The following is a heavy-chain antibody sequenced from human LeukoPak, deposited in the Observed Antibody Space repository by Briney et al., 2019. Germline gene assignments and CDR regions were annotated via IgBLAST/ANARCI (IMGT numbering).Heavy chain of an antibody. CDR3: ARGGRTGTVDY. J-gene: IGHJ4*02. D-gene: IGHD1-7*01. Sequence: PSETLSLTCTVSGGSISSYYWSWIRQPPGKGLEWIGYIYCSGSTNYNPSLKSRVTISVDTSKNQFSLKLSSVTAADTAVYYCARGGRTGTVDYWGQGTLVTVSS. CDR1: GGSISSYY. V-gene: IGHV4-59*01. CDR2: IYCSGST.